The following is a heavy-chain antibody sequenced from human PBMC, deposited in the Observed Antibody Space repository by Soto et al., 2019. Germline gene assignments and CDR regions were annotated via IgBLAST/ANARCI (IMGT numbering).Heavy chain of an antibody. CDR2: SRSKAKRYTT. D-gene: IGHD3-16*01. J-gene: IGHJ4*02. Sequence: EVQLVESGGGLVQPGGSPRVSCVVSGFTLSDYYMDWVRQAPGKGLEWIARSRSKAKRYTTEYAASVEGRFSISRDDSRNLVFLEMNSLEADDTAVYYCARSGQENLTNYVIDYWAQGTLVSVSS. V-gene: IGHV3-72*01. CDR3: ARSGQENLTNYVIDY. CDR1: GFTLSDYY.